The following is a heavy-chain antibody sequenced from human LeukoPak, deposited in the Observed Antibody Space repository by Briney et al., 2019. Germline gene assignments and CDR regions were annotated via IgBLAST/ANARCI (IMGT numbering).Heavy chain of an antibody. D-gene: IGHD1-26*01. CDR3: ARALSGSYLFDY. J-gene: IGHJ4*02. CDR2: INPNSGGT. CDR1: GYTFTGYY. Sequence: ASVKVSCKASGYTFTGYYMHWVRQAPGQGLEWMGWINPNSGGTNYAQKFQGRVTMTRDTSISTAYMELSRLRSDDTAVYYCARALSGSYLFDYWGQGTLVTVSS. V-gene: IGHV1-2*02.